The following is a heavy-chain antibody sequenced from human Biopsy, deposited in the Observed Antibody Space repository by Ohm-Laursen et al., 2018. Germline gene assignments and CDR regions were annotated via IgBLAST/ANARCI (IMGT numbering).Heavy chain of an antibody. CDR2: INQSGST. V-gene: IGHV4-34*01. CDR1: GESSSGYF. CDR3: ARGSGYFKLDV. Sequence: PGTLSLTCAVNGESSSGYFWNWIRQPPGKGLEWIGEINQSGSTKYNPSLKRRATLSADSSNSQFSLRLTSATAADTAIYYCARGSGYFKLDVWGQGTTVTVSS. J-gene: IGHJ6*02. D-gene: IGHD5-12*01.